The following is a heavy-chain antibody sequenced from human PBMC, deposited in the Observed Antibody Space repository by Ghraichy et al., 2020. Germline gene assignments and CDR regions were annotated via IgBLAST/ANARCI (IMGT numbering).Heavy chain of an antibody. Sequence: GESLNISCAASGFTFSSYAMSWVRQAPGKGLEWVSAISGSGGSTYYADSVKGRFTISRDNSKNTLYLQMNSLRAEDTAVYYCAKADWVYYFDYWGQGTLVTVSS. CDR2: ISGSGGST. J-gene: IGHJ4*02. D-gene: IGHD3/OR15-3a*01. CDR3: AKADWVYYFDY. CDR1: GFTFSSYA. V-gene: IGHV3-23*01.